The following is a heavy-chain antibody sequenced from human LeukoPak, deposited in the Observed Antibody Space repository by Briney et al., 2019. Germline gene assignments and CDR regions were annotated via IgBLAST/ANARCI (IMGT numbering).Heavy chain of an antibody. CDR1: GYMFSSYG. D-gene: IGHD6-13*01. V-gene: IGHV1-18*01. J-gene: IGHJ4*02. Sequence: GASVKVSCEASGYMFSSYGFNWVRQAPGQGLEWMGWISGYDGNTNYAQKLQDRVTMTTDTSTSTVYMELRSLRSDDTAVYYCARGAPGSSQDYWGQGTLVTVSS. CDR3: ARGAPGSSQDY. CDR2: ISGYDGNT.